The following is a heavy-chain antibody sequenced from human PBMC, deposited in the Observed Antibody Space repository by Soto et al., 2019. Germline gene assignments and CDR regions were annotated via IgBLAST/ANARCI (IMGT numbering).Heavy chain of an antibody. J-gene: IGHJ5*02. Sequence: SDTLSLTCTVSVVSIISFYDYLSFIRQPPGKGLEWIGYIYYIVSTYYNPSLKSRVTISVDTSKNQFYLKLSSVTSAETAVYYCATHYGGVMYKWLEHWGQGTLVTVSS. CDR1: VVSIISFYDY. CDR2: IYYIVST. V-gene: IGHV4-30-4*02. CDR3: ATHYGGVMYKWLEH. D-gene: IGHD4-17*01.